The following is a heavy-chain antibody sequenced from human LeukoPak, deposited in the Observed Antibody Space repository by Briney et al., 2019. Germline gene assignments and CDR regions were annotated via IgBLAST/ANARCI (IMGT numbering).Heavy chain of an antibody. CDR3: ARREFYDTSGYLFDY. V-gene: IGHV3-48*03. Sequence: GGSLRRSCVASGFIFSRYEMNWVRQAPGKGLEWLSYIGTSGSIMSYADSVKGRFTISRDNAKNSLYLQMNSLRAEDTAVYYCARREFYDTSGYLFDYWGQGTLVTVSS. J-gene: IGHJ4*02. CDR1: GFIFSRYE. CDR2: IGTSGSIM. D-gene: IGHD3-22*01.